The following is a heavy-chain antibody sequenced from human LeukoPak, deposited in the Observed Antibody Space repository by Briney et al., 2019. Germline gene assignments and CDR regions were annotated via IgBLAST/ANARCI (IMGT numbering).Heavy chain of an antibody. CDR3: ARDRRSSGLNWYFDL. V-gene: IGHV4-59*01. CDR2: IDYRGNT. D-gene: IGHD6-19*01. CDR1: GGSFSSYY. Sequence: SETLSLTCIVSGGSFSSYYWNWIRQPPGKGLEWIGYIDYRGNTNYNSSLKSRVTMSVDTSKNQFSLKLSSVTAADTAVYYCARDRRSSGLNWYFDLWGRGTLVTVSS. J-gene: IGHJ2*01.